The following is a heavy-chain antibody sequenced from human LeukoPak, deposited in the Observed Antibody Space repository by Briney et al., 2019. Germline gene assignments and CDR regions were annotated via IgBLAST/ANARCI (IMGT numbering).Heavy chain of an antibody. CDR1: GFTFNYAW. J-gene: IGHJ4*02. D-gene: IGHD5-24*01. Sequence: GGSLRLSCAASGFTFNYAWMSWVRQVPGKGLEWVSAISGSGGSTYYADSVKGRFTISRDNAKNSLYLQMNSLRAEDTAVYYCARTEMATITGDFDYWGQGTLVTVSS. CDR2: ISGSGGST. CDR3: ARTEMATITGDFDY. V-gene: IGHV3-21*01.